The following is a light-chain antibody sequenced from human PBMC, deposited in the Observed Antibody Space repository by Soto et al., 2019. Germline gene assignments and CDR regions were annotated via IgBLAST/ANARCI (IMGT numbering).Light chain of an antibody. J-gene: IGLJ1*01. CDR3: SSYTSSSPYV. V-gene: IGLV2-14*01. CDR2: DVS. CDR1: SSDIGGYNY. Sequence: QSALTKPASVSGSPGQSLTISCTGTSSDIGGYNYVSWYQQHPGKAPKLMIYDVSNRPSGVSNRFSGSKSGNTASLTISGLQAEDEADYYCSSYTSSSPYVFGTGTKVTVL.